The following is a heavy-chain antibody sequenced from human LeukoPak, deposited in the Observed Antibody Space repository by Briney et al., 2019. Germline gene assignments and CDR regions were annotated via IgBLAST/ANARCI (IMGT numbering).Heavy chain of an antibody. Sequence: HPGGSLRLSCAASGWMTWVRQAPGKGLEWVANIKQDGSDKYYVESVKGRFTVSRDNAKNSVYLQMSSLRAEDTAIYYCAKNFWNYGIFDYWGQGTLVTVSS. V-gene: IGHV3-7*01. CDR1: GW. CDR2: IKQDGSDK. D-gene: IGHD1-7*01. CDR3: AKNFWNYGIFDY. J-gene: IGHJ4*02.